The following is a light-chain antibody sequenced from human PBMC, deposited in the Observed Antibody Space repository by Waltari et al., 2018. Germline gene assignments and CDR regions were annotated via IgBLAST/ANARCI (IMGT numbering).Light chain of an antibody. J-gene: IGKJ2*01. CDR2: GAS. V-gene: IGKV3-15*01. CDR1: QSVNSN. CDR3: QQYNNWPYT. Sequence: SCRASQSVNSNLAWYQQKPGQAPRLLIYGASTRATGIPARFSGSGSGTDFTLTISSLQSEDFAVYYCQQYNNWPYTFGQGTKLEIK.